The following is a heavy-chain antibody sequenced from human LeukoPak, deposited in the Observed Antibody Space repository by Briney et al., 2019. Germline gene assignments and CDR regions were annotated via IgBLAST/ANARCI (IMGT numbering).Heavy chain of an antibody. CDR2: IGTAGDT. CDR3: AREVGYSGGMDV. V-gene: IGHV3-13*01. J-gene: IGHJ6*02. D-gene: IGHD2-8*02. Sequence: GGSLRLSCAASGFTFSSYDMHWVRQATGKGLEWVSAIGTAGDTYYPGSVKGRFPISRENAKNSLYLQMNSLRAGDTGVYYCAREVGYSGGMDVWGQGTTVTVSS. CDR1: GFTFSSYD.